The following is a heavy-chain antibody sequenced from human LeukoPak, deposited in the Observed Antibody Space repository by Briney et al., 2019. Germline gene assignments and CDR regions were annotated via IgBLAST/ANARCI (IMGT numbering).Heavy chain of an antibody. V-gene: IGHV3-53*01. CDR2: IYSGGNT. J-gene: IGHJ3*02. Sequence: PGGSLRLSCTVSGFTVSNNSMSWVRQAPGKGLEWVSFIYSGGNTHYSDSVKGRFTISRDNSKNSLYLQMNSLRAEDTAVYYCFGTPKDILTGYYRIGAFDIWGQGTMVTVSS. D-gene: IGHD3-9*01. CDR1: GFTVSNNS. CDR3: FGTPKDILTGYYRIGAFDI.